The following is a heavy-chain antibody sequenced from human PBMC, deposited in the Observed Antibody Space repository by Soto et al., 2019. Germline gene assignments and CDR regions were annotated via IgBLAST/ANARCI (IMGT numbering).Heavy chain of an antibody. V-gene: IGHV1-18*01. CDR2: ISAYNGNT. J-gene: IGHJ4*02. CDR1: GYTFTSYG. Sequence: QVQLVQSGAEVKKPGASVKVSCKASGYTFTSYGISWVRQAPGQGLEWMGWISAYNGNTNYAQKLQGRVTMTTDTSTSTAYRELRSLRSDDTAVYYCAREGYIWGSYRSSDFDYWGQGTLVTVSS. D-gene: IGHD3-16*02. CDR3: AREGYIWGSYRSSDFDY.